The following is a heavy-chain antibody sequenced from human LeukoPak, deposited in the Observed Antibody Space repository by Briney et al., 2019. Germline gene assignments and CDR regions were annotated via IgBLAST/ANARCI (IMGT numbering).Heavy chain of an antibody. Sequence: GGSLRLSCAAPGFTFSSYAMSWVRKAPGKGLEWVSAISGSGGSTYYADSVKGRFTISRDNSKNTLYLRMNSLRAEDTAVYYCAKDAVAASYNWFDPWGQGTLVTVSS. CDR1: GFTFSSYA. V-gene: IGHV3-23*01. CDR2: ISGSGGST. J-gene: IGHJ5*02. D-gene: IGHD2-15*01. CDR3: AKDAVAASYNWFDP.